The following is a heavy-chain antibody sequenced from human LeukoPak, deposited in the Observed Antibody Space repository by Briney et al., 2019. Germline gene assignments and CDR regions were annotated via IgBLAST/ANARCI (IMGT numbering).Heavy chain of an antibody. CDR3: AGGYDRSSFDY. V-gene: IGHV1-69*13. D-gene: IGHD5-12*01. Sequence: SVKVSCKASGGTFSSYAISWVRQAPGQRLEWMGGIIPIFGTANYAQKFQGRVTITADESTSTAYMELRSLRSDDTAVYYCAGGYDRSSFDYWGQGTLVTVSS. CDR2: IIPIFGTA. J-gene: IGHJ4*02. CDR1: GGTFSSYA.